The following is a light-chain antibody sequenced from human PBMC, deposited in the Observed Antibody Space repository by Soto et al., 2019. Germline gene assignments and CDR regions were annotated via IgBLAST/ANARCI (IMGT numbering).Light chain of an antibody. CDR1: SSDIGHYDY. J-gene: IGLJ1*01. CDR2: HVT. V-gene: IGLV2-14*03. Sequence: QSVLAQPASVSGSPGQSITISCTGTSSDIGHYDYVSWCQQHPGKAPKLMIYHVTYRPSGVSNRYSGSKSGNSASLTISGLQADDEADYYCCSLTTSHTYVFGSGTKVTVL. CDR3: CSLTTSHTYV.